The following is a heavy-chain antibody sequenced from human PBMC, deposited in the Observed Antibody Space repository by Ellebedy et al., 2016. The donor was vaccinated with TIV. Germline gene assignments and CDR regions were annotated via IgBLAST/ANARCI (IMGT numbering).Heavy chain of an antibody. CDR3: ARVPSWERMCLDI. V-gene: IGHV4-4*02. J-gene: IGHJ3*02. CDR2: IYHSGST. Sequence: SETLSLXXAVSGGSISSSNWWSWVRQPPGKGLEWIGEIYHSGSTNYNPSLKSRVTISVDKSKNQFSLKLSSVTAADTAVYYCARVPSWERMCLDIWGQGTMVTVSS. CDR1: GGSISSSNW. D-gene: IGHD1-26*01.